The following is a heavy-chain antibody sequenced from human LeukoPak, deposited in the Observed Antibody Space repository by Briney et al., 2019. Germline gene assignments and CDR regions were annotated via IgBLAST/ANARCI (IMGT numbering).Heavy chain of an antibody. CDR1: GFTFSRNA. Sequence: GGSLRLSCAASGFTFSRNAMSWVRQAPGKGLEWVSTISGSDNDTYYADSVKGRFSISRDNSKNTLYLQMNSLRAEDTAVYYCAKDRSIGTYYTFDHWGQGTLVTVSS. V-gene: IGHV3-23*01. J-gene: IGHJ4*02. CDR2: ISGSDNDT. CDR3: AKDRSIGTYYTFDH. D-gene: IGHD1-26*01.